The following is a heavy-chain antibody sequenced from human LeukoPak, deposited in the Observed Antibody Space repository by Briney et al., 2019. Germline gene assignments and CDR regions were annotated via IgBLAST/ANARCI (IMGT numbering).Heavy chain of an antibody. V-gene: IGHV1-18*01. CDR3: AREVVSVLAARAVYYYMDV. D-gene: IGHD6-6*01. J-gene: IGHJ6*03. Sequence: GASVKVSCKASAYTFTSYGISWVRQAPGQGLEWMGWINTYNGNTNYAQKLQGRVTVTTDTSTSTAYMELRSLRSDDTAVYYCAREVVSVLAARAVYYYMDVWGKGTTVTVSS. CDR2: INTYNGNT. CDR1: AYTFTSYG.